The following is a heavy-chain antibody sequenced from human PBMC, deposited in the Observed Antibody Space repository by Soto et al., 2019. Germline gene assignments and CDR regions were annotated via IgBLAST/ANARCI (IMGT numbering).Heavy chain of an antibody. Sequence: QMQLVESGGGVVQPGRSLRLSCEASGFTFSSYGMHWVRQAPGKGLEWVAVTSYDGSNKYYADSVKGRFTISRDNSKNTLYLQMNSLRAQDTAVYYCAYSPAWVGRSWHGVYWGQGTLVTVSS. D-gene: IGHD6-13*01. J-gene: IGHJ4*02. CDR1: GFTFSSYG. V-gene: IGHV3-30*03. CDR3: AYSPAWVGRSWHGVY. CDR2: TSYDGSNK.